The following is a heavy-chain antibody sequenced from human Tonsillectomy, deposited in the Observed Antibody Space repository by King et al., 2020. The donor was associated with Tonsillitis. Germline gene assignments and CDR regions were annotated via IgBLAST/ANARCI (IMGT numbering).Heavy chain of an antibody. V-gene: IGHV5-10-1*03. CDR2: IDPSDAYT. J-gene: IGHJ6*02. CDR3: ARVTKIFNPSFYRYGMDV. D-gene: IGHD3-16*02. Sequence: DVQLVESGAEVKKSGESLRISCKGSGYSFTSYWISWVHQMPGKGLEWMGRIDPSDAYTNYSPSFQGHVTISADKSISTAYLQWSSLKASDTAMYYCARVTKIFNPSFYRYGMDVWGQGTTVTVSS. CDR1: GYSFTSYW.